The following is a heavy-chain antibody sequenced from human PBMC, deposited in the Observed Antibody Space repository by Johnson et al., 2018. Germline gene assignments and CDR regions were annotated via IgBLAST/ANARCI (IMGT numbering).Heavy chain of an antibody. J-gene: IGHJ6*03. CDR1: GFTFDDYA. D-gene: IGHD3-22*01. CDR3: AKDRDYDRVYYMDV. CDR2: ISWNSGSI. V-gene: IGHV3-9*01. Sequence: VQLVESGGGLVQPGRSLRLSCAASGFTFDDYAMHWVRQAPGKGLEWVSGISWNSGSIGYADSVKGRFTISRDNAKNSLYLQMNSLRAEDTALYYCAKDRDYDRVYYMDVWGKGTTVTVSS.